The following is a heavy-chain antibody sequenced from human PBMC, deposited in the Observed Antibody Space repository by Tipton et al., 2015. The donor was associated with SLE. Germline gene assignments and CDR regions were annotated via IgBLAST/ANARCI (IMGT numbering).Heavy chain of an antibody. Sequence: TLSLTCTVSGDSISSYYWSWIRQPAGKGLEWIGRFSRSESAKDNPSLKSRVSMSLDTSKNQFSLKLRFVTAADTAVYYCARDQWLALFDYWGQGTLVTVSS. J-gene: IGHJ4*02. CDR2: FSRSESA. D-gene: IGHD6-19*01. V-gene: IGHV4-4*07. CDR1: GDSISSYY. CDR3: ARDQWLALFDY.